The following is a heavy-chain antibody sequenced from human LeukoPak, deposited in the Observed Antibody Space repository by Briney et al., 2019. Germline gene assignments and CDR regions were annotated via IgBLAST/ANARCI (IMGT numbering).Heavy chain of an antibody. Sequence: GGSLRLSCAASGFTLSNAWMNWVSQAPGKGLEWVANIKQDGSEKYYVDSVKGRFTISRDNAKTSLYLQMNSLRAEDTAVYYCARDLSGVTGYTYGRGIDYWGQGTLVTVSS. V-gene: IGHV3-7*01. CDR3: ARDLSGVTGYTYGRGIDY. CDR2: IKQDGSEK. J-gene: IGHJ4*02. CDR1: GFTLSNAW. D-gene: IGHD5-18*01.